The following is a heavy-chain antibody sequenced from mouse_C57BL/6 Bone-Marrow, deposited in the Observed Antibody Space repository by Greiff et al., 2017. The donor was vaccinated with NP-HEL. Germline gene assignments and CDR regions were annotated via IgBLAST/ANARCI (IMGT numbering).Heavy chain of an antibody. Sequence: VQLQQSGPELVKPGASVKISCKASGYTFTDYYMNWVKQSHGKSLEWIGDINPNNGGTSYNQKFKGKATLTVDKSSSTAYMELRSLTSEDSAVYYCARAILRDYFDYWGQGTTLTVSS. J-gene: IGHJ2*01. CDR3: ARAILRDYFDY. CDR1: GYTFTDYY. V-gene: IGHV1-26*01. D-gene: IGHD1-1*01. CDR2: INPNNGGT.